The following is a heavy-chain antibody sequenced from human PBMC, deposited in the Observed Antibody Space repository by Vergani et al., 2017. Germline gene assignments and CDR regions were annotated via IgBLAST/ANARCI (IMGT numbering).Heavy chain of an antibody. D-gene: IGHD3-16*01. CDR1: GGSISSSSYY. J-gene: IGHJ4*02. V-gene: IGHV4-61*01. Sequence: QLQLQESGPGLVKPSETLSLTCTVSGGSISSSSYYWSWIRQPPGKGLEWIGYIYYSGSTNYNPSLKSRVTISVDTSKNQFSLKLSSVTAADTAVYYCASYYDRLDYWGQGTLVTVSS. CDR2: IYYSGST. CDR3: ASYYDRLDY.